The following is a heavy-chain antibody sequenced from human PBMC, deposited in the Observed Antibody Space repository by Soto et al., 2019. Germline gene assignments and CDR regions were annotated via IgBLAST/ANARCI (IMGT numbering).Heavy chain of an antibody. CDR3: ARDRRDSSSWYNWVDP. Sequence: EVQLVESGGGLVKPGGSLRLSCAASGLTFSSYSMNWVRQAPGKGLEWVSSISSSSSYIYYADSVKGRFTISRDNAKNSLYLQMNSLRAEDTAVYYCARDRRDSSSWYNWVDPWGQGTLVTVSS. J-gene: IGHJ5*02. V-gene: IGHV3-21*01. CDR2: ISSSSSYI. D-gene: IGHD6-13*01. CDR1: GLTFSSYS.